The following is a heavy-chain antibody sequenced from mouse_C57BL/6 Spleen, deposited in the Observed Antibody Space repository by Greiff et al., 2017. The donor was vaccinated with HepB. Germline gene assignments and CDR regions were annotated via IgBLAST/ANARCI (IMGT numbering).Heavy chain of an antibody. CDR1: GFTFSSYA. Sequence: EVQLVESGGGLVKPGGSLKLSCAASGFTFSSYAMSWVRQTPEKRLEWVATISDGGSYTYYPDNVKGRFTISRDNAKNNLYLQMSHLKSEDTAMYYCARDYGSSSLAYWGQGTLVTVSA. D-gene: IGHD1-1*01. CDR3: ARDYGSSSLAY. V-gene: IGHV5-4*01. CDR2: ISDGGSYT. J-gene: IGHJ3*01.